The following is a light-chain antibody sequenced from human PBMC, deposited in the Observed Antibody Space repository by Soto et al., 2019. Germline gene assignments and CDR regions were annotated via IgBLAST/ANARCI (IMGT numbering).Light chain of an antibody. J-gene: IGKJ1*01. V-gene: IGKV1-6*01. CDR3: LQDYDYPRT. CDR1: QGIGND. Sequence: IQLTQSPSSLSASVGDRVTITCRASQGIGNDLGWYQQKPGKAPKRLIYSTSSLQSGVPSRFSGRGSGTDFTLTISSLQPEDFATYYCLQDYDYPRTFGQGTKVDIK. CDR2: STS.